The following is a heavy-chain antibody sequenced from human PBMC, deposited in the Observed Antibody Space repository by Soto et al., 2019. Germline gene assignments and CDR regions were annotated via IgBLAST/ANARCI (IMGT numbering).Heavy chain of an antibody. Sequence: SETLSLTCAVSGYSISSGYYWGWLRPPPGKGLEWIGSIYHSGSTNYNPSLKSRVTISVDKSKNQFSLKLSSVTAADTAVYYCASNSYGPGGWFDPWGQGTLVTVSS. CDR2: IYHSGST. CDR1: GYSISSGYY. CDR3: ASNSYGPGGWFDP. V-gene: IGHV4-38-2*01. J-gene: IGHJ5*02. D-gene: IGHD5-18*01.